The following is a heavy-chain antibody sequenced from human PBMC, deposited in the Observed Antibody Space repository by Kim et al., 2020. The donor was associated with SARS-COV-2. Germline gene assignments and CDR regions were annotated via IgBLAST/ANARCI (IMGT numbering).Heavy chain of an antibody. V-gene: IGHV1-24*01. CDR1: GYTLTELS. CDR2: FDPEDGET. D-gene: IGHD6-19*01. Sequence: ASVKVSCKVSGYTLTELSMHWVRQAPGKGLEWMGGFDPEDGETIYAQKFQGRVTMTEDTSTDKAYMELSSLRSEDTAVYYCATDLRQWPSSVWYFDLWGRGTLVTVSS. J-gene: IGHJ2*01. CDR3: ATDLRQWPSSVWYFDL.